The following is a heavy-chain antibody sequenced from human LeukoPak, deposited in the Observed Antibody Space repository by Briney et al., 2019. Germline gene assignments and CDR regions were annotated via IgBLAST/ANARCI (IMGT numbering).Heavy chain of an antibody. CDR1: GYTFTGYY. J-gene: IGHJ4*02. Sequence: GASVKVSCKASGYTFTGYYIHWVRQAPGQGLEWMGWINPNSGGTNYAQKFQGRVTMTRDTSISTAYMELSRLRSDDTAVYYCARNRAPYSSLSQIDYWGQGTLVTVSS. CDR2: INPNSGGT. CDR3: ARNRAPYSSLSQIDY. V-gene: IGHV1-2*02. D-gene: IGHD6-6*01.